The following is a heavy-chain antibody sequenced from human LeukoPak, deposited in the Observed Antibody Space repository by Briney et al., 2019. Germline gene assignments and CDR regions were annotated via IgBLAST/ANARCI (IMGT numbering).Heavy chain of an antibody. CDR1: GFTFSSYG. Sequence: GGSLRLSCAASGFTFSSYGMHWVRQAPGKGLEWVAVIWYDGSNKYYADSVKGRFTISRDNSKNTLYLQMNSLRAEDTAVYYCARDGIAAVTYAFDIWGQGTMVTVSS. V-gene: IGHV3-33*01. CDR3: ARDGIAAVTYAFDI. CDR2: IWYDGSNK. D-gene: IGHD6-13*01. J-gene: IGHJ3*02.